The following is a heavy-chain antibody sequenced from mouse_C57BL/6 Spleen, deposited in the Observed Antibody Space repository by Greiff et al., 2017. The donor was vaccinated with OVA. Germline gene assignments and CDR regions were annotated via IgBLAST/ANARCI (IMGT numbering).Heavy chain of an antibody. D-gene: IGHD1-1*01. CDR3: ARYGSSPYFDY. Sequence: DVQLQESGPGLVKPSQSLSLTCSVTGYSITSGYYWNWIRQFPGNKLEWMGYISYDGSNNYNPSLKNRISITRDTSKNQFFLKLNSVTTEDTATYYCARYGSSPYFDYWGQGTTLTVSS. J-gene: IGHJ2*01. CDR1: GYSITSGYY. V-gene: IGHV3-6*01. CDR2: ISYDGSN.